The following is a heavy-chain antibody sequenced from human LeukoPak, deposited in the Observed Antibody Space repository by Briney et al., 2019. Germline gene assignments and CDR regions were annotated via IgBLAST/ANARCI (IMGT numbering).Heavy chain of an antibody. CDR3: ATDAATKPSYYFDSSGYFDY. V-gene: IGHV3-66*02. CDR2: IYSGGTT. D-gene: IGHD3-22*01. Sequence: GGSLRLSCAASGLTVSSNYMSWVRQAPGKGLEWVSVIYSGGTTYYADSVKGRFTISRDNSKNTVYLQMNSLRAEDTAVYYCATDAATKPSYYFDSSGYFDYWGQGTLVTVSS. J-gene: IGHJ4*02. CDR1: GLTVSSNY.